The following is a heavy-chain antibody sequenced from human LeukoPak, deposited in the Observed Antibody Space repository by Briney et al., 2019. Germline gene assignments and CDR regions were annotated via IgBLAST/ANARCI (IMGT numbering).Heavy chain of an antibody. CDR3: VRDRNNNYFDY. J-gene: IGHJ4*02. CDR1: GFAFRIYG. V-gene: IGHV3-33*01. Sequence: GGSLRLSCTASGFAFRIYGMRWVRQEPGKGLEWVAFIWPGGTRSFYADSVKGRFTISRDDSNDTVYLHMSSLKAEDTALYYCVRDRNNNYFDYWGQGTLLTVSS. CDR2: IWPGGTRS. D-gene: IGHD1-14*01.